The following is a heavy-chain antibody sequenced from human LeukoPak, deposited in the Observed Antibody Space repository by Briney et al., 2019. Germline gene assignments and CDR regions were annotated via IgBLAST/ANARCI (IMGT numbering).Heavy chain of an antibody. CDR3: ARVLYADTRYYYYYYMDV. J-gene: IGHJ6*03. Sequence: PSETLSLTCTVSGGSISSYCWSWIRQPPGKGLEWIGYIYYSGSTNYNPSLKSRVTISVDTSKNQFSLKLSSVTAADTAVYYCARVLYADTRYYYYYYMDVWGKGTTVTVSS. CDR2: IYYSGST. D-gene: IGHD2-8*01. CDR1: GGSISSYC. V-gene: IGHV4-59*01.